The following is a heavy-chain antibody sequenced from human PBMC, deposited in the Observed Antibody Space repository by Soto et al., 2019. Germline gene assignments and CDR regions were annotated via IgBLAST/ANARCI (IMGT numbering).Heavy chain of an antibody. CDR2: IYYSGST. Sequence: SETLSLTCTVSGGSISSYYWSWIRQPPGKGLEWIGYIYYSGSTNYNPSLKSRVTISVDTSKNQFSLKLSSVTAADTAVYYCARATPSSSSGAYYFDYWGQGTLVTVS. J-gene: IGHJ4*02. CDR1: GGSISSYY. CDR3: ARATPSSSSGAYYFDY. D-gene: IGHD6-6*01. V-gene: IGHV4-59*01.